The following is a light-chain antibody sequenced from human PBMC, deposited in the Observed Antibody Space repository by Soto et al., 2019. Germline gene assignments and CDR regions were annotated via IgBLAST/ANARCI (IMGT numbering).Light chain of an antibody. V-gene: IGKV1-39*01. CDR1: QSISSY. CDR3: QQSYSTPRT. J-gene: IGKJ2*01. Sequence: DIQMTQSPSSLSASVGDRVTITCRASQSISSYLNWYQQKPGKAPKLQIYAASSLQSGVPSRFSGRGSGTDFTLTISSLQPEDFATYYCQQSYSTPRTFGQGTKLEIK. CDR2: AAS.